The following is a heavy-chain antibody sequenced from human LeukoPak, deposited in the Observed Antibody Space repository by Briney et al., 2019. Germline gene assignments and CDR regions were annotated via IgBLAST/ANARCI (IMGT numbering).Heavy chain of an antibody. D-gene: IGHD6-13*01. V-gene: IGHV3-23*01. J-gene: IGHJ5*02. CDR3: AKCAFGYSSSWYAIWFDP. CDR2: ISRSGGST. Sequence: GGPLRLSCAASGFTFSSYAMRWVRQAPGKGLEWVSAISRSGGSTFYQDSVKGRFTISRDNSKNTLYLQMNSLMAEDTAVYYCAKCAFGYSSSWYAIWFDPWGQGTLVTVSS. CDR1: GFTFSSYA.